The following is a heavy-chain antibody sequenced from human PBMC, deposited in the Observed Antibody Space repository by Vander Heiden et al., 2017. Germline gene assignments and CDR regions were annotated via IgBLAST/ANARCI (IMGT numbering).Heavy chain of an antibody. CDR1: GGSFSGYY. CDR3: ARAITIFGVVIPGNWFDP. J-gene: IGHJ5*02. V-gene: IGHV4-34*01. Sequence: QVQLQQWGAGLLKPSQALSLTCAVYGGSFSGYYWSWIRQPPGKGLEWIGEIYHSGSNNYNPSIKSRVTISGETSKNQFTLKLGSVTAADTAVYYGARAITIFGVVIPGNWFDPWGQGTLVTVSS. D-gene: IGHD3-3*01. CDR2: IYHSGSN.